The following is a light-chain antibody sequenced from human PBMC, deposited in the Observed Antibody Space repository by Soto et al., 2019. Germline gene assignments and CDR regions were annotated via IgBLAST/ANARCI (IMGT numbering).Light chain of an antibody. J-gene: IGLJ2*01. CDR3: CAYSGSSTIVV. V-gene: IGLV2-14*03. CDR1: SSDVGGYNF. CDR2: DVD. Sequence: QSALTQPASVSGSPGQSITISCTGTSSDVGGYNFVSWYQQHPGKAPRLMIFDVDNRPSGVSTRFSGSKSGNTASLTISGLQGEDEGDYYCCAYSGSSTIVVFGGGTKVTVL.